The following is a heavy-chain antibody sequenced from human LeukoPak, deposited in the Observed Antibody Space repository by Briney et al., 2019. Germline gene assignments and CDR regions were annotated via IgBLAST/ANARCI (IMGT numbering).Heavy chain of an antibody. J-gene: IGHJ4*02. CDR1: GGSISSSNW. CDR2: IYHSGST. V-gene: IGHV4-4*02. CDR3: ARDYGGNGDGDY. Sequence: QASETLSLTCAVSGGSISSSNWWSWVRQPPGKGLEWIGEIYHSGSTNYNPSLKSRVTISVDKSKNQFSLKLSSVTAADTAVYHCARDYGGNGDGDYWGQGTLVTVSS. D-gene: IGHD4-23*01.